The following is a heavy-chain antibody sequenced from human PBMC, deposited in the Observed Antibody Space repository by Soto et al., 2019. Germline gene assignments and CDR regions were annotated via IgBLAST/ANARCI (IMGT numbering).Heavy chain of an antibody. CDR3: ARPQKGTEYYYDSSGYYSTPFDY. J-gene: IGHJ4*02. Sequence: GGSLRLSCAASGFTFSSYWMHWVRQAPGKGLVWVSRINSDGSSTSYADSVKGRFTISRGNAKNTLYLQMNSLRAEDTAVYYCARPQKGTEYYYDSSGYYSTPFDYWGQGTLVTVSS. V-gene: IGHV3-74*01. CDR2: INSDGSST. CDR1: GFTFSSYW. D-gene: IGHD3-22*01.